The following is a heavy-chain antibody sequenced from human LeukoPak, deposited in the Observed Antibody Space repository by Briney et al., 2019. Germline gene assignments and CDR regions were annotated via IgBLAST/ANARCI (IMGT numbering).Heavy chain of an antibody. Sequence: GGSLRLSCAASGFTFSSYSMNWVRQAPGKGLEWASSISSSSSYIYYADSVKGRFTISRDNAKNTLYLQMNSLRADDTAVYYCAKTVVTPYYFDYWGQGTLVTVSS. D-gene: IGHD4-23*01. CDR2: ISSSSSYI. J-gene: IGHJ4*02. V-gene: IGHV3-21*04. CDR3: AKTVVTPYYFDY. CDR1: GFTFSSYS.